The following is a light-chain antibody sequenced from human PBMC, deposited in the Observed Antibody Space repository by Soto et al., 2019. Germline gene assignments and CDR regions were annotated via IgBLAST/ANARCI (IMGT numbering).Light chain of an antibody. CDR3: RQYSHLIT. J-gene: IGKJ5*01. V-gene: IGKV1-33*01. Sequence: DIQMTQSPSTLSASVGDRVTITCRASQDISNYLNWYQQKLGKAPKLLIYDASNLETGVPSRFSGSGSGTDFTFTISSLQPEDIATYYCRQYSHLITFGQGTRLEIK. CDR2: DAS. CDR1: QDISNY.